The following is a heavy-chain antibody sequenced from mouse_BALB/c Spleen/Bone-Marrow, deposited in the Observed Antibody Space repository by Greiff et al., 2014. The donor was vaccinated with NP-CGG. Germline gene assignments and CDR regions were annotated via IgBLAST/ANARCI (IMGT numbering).Heavy chain of an antibody. CDR3: ARGGNYAGYYFDY. J-gene: IGHJ2*01. CDR1: GYTFTSYW. CDR2: IYPGDGDT. D-gene: IGHD2-1*01. V-gene: IGHV1-87*01. Sequence: QVHVKQSGAELARPGASVKLSCKASGYTFTSYWMQWVKQRPGQGLEWIGAIYPGDGDTRYTQKFKGKATLTADKSSSTAYMQLSSLASEDSAVYYCARGGNYAGYYFDYWGQGTTLTVSS.